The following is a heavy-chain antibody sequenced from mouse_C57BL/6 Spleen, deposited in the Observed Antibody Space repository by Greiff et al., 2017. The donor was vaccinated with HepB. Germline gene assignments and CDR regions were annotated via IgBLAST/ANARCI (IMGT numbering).Heavy chain of an antibody. D-gene: IGHD2-4*01. CDR2: ISNLAYSI. V-gene: IGHV5-15*04. Sequence: EVQLVESGGGLVQPGGSLKLSCAASGFTFSDYGMAWVRQAPRKGPEWVAFISNLAYSIYYADTVTGRFTISRENAKNTLYLEMSSLRSEDTAMYYCARRSDYDYDGWYFDVWGTGTTVTVSS. CDR1: GFTFSDYG. CDR3: ARRSDYDYDGWYFDV. J-gene: IGHJ1*03.